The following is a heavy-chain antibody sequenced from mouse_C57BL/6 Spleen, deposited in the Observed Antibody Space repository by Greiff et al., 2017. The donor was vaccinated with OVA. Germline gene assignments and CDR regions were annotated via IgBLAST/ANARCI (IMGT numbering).Heavy chain of an antibody. CDR3: ASPYDYDGTGYFDV. CDR1: GFTFSDYG. Sequence: EVQLVGSGGGLVKPGGSLKLSCAASGFTFSDYGMHWVRQAPEKGLEWVAYISSGSSTIYYADTVKGRFTISRDNAKNTLFLQMTSLRSEDTAMYYCASPYDYDGTGYFDVWGTGTTVTVSS. J-gene: IGHJ1*03. CDR2: ISSGSSTI. V-gene: IGHV5-17*01. D-gene: IGHD2-4*01.